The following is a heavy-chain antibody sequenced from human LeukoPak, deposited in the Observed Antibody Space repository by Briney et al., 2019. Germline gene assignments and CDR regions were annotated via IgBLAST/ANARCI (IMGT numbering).Heavy chain of an antibody. CDR3: ARDVYYDSSGYRWFDP. D-gene: IGHD3-22*01. J-gene: IGHJ5*02. CDR2: IYYSGSS. V-gene: IGHV4-59*12. Sequence: PSETLSLTCNVSGGSISGYHWSWLRQPPGKGLEWLGYIYYSGSSNYNPSLKSRVTISADTSKNQFSLKLSSVTAADTAVYYCARDVYYDSSGYRWFDPWGQGTLVTVSS. CDR1: GGSISGYH.